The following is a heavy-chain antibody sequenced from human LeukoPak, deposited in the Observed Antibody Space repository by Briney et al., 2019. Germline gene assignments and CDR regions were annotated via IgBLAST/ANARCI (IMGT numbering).Heavy chain of an antibody. CDR3: ARIPYDYVWGSINY. J-gene: IGHJ4*02. V-gene: IGHV4-34*01. Sequence: SETLSLTCAVYGGSFSGYYWSWIRQPPGKGLEWIGEINHRGSTNYNPSLKSRVTISVDTSKNQFSLKLSSVTAADTAVYYCARIPYDYVWGSINYWGQGTLVTVSS. D-gene: IGHD3-16*01. CDR2: INHRGST. CDR1: GGSFSGYY.